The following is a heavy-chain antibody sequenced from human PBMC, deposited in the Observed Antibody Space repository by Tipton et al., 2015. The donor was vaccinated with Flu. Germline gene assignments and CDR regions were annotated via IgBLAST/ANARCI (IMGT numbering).Heavy chain of an antibody. J-gene: IGHJ6*02. V-gene: IGHV5-51*03. CDR2: IYPGDSDT. D-gene: IGHD1-26*01. CDR3: ARSSGNYFEFDAMDV. Sequence: VQLVQSGPEVKKPGESLKISCKASGYSFTRHWIAWVRQMPGKDLEWMGIIYPGDSDTRYSPSFQGQVTISADNSISSAYLQWNSLKASDTAIYYCARSSGNYFEFDAMDVWGQGTTVTVSS. CDR1: GYSFTRHW.